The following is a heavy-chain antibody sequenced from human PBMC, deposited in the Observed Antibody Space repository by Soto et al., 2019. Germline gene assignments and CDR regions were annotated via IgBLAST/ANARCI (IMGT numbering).Heavy chain of an antibody. CDR1: GYTFITYG. Sequence: GASVKFSCKTSGYTFITYGINWVRQAPGQGLGWMGWIRPYNGNTNYAQKFQGRVTMTTDTSTSTAYMELRSLRPDDTAVYYCARDLDGSGSCYTDYWGQGTLVTVSS. CDR3: ARDLDGSGSCYTDY. J-gene: IGHJ4*02. D-gene: IGHD3-10*01. V-gene: IGHV1-18*01. CDR2: IRPYNGNT.